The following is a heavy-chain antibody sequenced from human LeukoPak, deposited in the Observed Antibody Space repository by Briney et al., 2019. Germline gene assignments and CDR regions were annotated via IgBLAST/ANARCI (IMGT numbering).Heavy chain of an antibody. Sequence: GASVKVSCKASGYTYTSYGISWVRQAPRQGLEWMGGIIPIFGTANYAQKLQGRVTMTTDTSTSTAYMELRSLRSDDTAVYYCAREGYSYGRGGDYWGQGTLVTVSS. CDR3: AREGYSYGRGGDY. V-gene: IGHV1-18*01. CDR2: IIPIFGTA. CDR1: GYTYTSYG. J-gene: IGHJ4*02. D-gene: IGHD5-18*01.